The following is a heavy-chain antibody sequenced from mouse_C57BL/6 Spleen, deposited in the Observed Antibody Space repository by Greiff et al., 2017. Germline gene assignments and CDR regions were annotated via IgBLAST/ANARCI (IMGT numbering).Heavy chain of an antibody. Sequence: QVQLQQPGAELVKPGASVKLSCKASGYTFTSYWMHWVKQRPGQGLEWIGMIHPNSGSTNYNEKFKSKATLTVDKSSSTAYMQLSSLTSEDSAVYYCARLGYSNYVYFDYWGQGTTRTVSS. V-gene: IGHV1-64*01. CDR2: IHPNSGST. J-gene: IGHJ2*01. D-gene: IGHD2-5*01. CDR1: GYTFTSYW. CDR3: ARLGYSNYVYFDY.